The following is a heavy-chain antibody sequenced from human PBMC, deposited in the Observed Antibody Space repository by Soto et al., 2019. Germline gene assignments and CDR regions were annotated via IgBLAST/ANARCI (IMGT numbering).Heavy chain of an antibody. CDR1: GYTFTSYG. D-gene: IGHD6-19*01. V-gene: IGHV1-18*01. J-gene: IGHJ1*01. CDR3: ARDLRNGCSSGCRPFQH. CDR2: ISAYNGNT. Sequence: QVQLVQSGAEVKKPGASVKVSCKASGYTFTSYGISWVRQAPGQGLEWMGWISAYNGNTNYAQKLQGRGTMTTDTSTSTAYMELRSLRSDDTAVYYCARDLRNGCSSGCRPFQHWGQGTLVTVSS.